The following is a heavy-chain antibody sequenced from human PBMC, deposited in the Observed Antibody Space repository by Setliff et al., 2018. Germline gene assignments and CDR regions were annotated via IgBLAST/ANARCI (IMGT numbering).Heavy chain of an antibody. CDR2: IYHTENT. Sequence: SETLSLTCAVSGASISSDNWWSWVRQPPGKGLEWIGEIYHTENTNYNPSLKSRVTISIDKFRHQFSLKLTSVTAADTAVYYCARTPRGGNSAFDIWGQGTMVTVSS. J-gene: IGHJ3*02. CDR3: ARTPRGGNSAFDI. CDR1: GASISSDNW. V-gene: IGHV4-4*02. D-gene: IGHD2-21*02.